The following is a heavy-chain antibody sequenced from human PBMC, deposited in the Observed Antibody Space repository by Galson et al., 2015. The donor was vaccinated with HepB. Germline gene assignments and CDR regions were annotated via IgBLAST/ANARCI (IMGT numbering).Heavy chain of an antibody. D-gene: IGHD3-16*02. Sequence: SLRLSCAASGFTFSSYSMNWVRQAPGKGLEWVSSISSSSSYIYYADSVRGRFTISRDNAKNSLYLQMNSLRAEDTAVYYCARESGSVRGSYRYTNKHYYYYYYMDVWGKGTTVTVSS. CDR2: ISSSSSYI. CDR3: ARESGSVRGSYRYTNKHYYYYYYMDV. J-gene: IGHJ6*03. V-gene: IGHV3-21*01. CDR1: GFTFSSYS.